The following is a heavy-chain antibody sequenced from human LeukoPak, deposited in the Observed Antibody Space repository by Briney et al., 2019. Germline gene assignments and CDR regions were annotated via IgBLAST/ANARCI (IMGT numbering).Heavy chain of an antibody. D-gene: IGHD4-17*01. J-gene: IGHJ6*03. Sequence: ASVKVSCKASGYSFISYGISWVRQAPGQGLEWMGWISAYNGNTNYAQKIQGRVTMTTDTSTSTAYMELRSLRSDDTAVYYCARRGGKNYGDYVVYYYYMDVWGKGTTVTVSS. CDR3: ARRGGKNYGDYVVYYYYMDV. V-gene: IGHV1-18*01. CDR1: GYSFISYG. CDR2: ISAYNGNT.